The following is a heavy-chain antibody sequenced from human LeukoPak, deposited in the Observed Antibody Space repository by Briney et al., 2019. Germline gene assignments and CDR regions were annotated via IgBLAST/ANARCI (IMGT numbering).Heavy chain of an antibody. CDR3: ARQPANTAAFDI. V-gene: IGHV4-59*08. Sequence: PSETLSLTCTVPGGSINAYYWSWIRQPPGKGLEWIAYVRDNGENNYNPSLKSRVAISVDTANNQISLRLNFVTAADTAIYYCARQPANTAAFDIWGLGTRVTVSS. CDR1: GGSINAYY. J-gene: IGHJ3*02. D-gene: IGHD5-18*01. CDR2: VRDNGEN.